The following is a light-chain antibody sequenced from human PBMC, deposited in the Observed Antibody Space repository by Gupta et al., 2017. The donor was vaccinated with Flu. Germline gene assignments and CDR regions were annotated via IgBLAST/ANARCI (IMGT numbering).Light chain of an antibody. CDR2: DAS. J-gene: IGKJ1*01. V-gene: IGKV3-15*01. Sequence: VTLCVSPGERATLSGRASQSISSDLAWYQQKPGQAPRLLISDASTRDTGVPARFSGSGYGTELSLTISSLQSEDFAVYYCLQYKNWPPWTFGQGTKVEIK. CDR3: LQYKNWPPWT. CDR1: QSISSD.